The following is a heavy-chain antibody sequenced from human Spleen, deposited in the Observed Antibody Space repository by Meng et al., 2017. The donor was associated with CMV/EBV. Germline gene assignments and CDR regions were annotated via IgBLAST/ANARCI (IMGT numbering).Heavy chain of an antibody. J-gene: IGHJ4*02. CDR1: GFTFSSYE. CDR2: ISSSGSAI. Sequence: GGSLRLSCAASGFTFSSYEMNWVRQAPGRGLEWISYISSSGSAIYYAGAVKGRFTISRDDAKNSLYLQMNSLRSEDTAVYYCAKDGKPTKEGFDSWGQGTLVTVSS. V-gene: IGHV3-48*03. CDR3: AKDGKPTKEGFDS. D-gene: IGHD1-26*01.